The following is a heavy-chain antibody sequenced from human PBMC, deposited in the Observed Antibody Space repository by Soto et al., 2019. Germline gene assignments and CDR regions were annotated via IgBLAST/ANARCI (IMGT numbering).Heavy chain of an antibody. CDR1: GFSFSNYA. CDR2: ITGSGGGT. J-gene: IGHJ3*02. CDR3: STDPNGDYIGAFDN. V-gene: IGHV3-23*01. D-gene: IGHD4-17*01. Sequence: EVQLLESGGRLVPPGGSLRLSCAGSGFSFSNYAMTWARQAPGEGLEWVSSITGSGGGTTYADSVKGRFTISRDNSKNILYLQMDSLRADDTAVYYCSTDPNGDYIGAFDNWGQGTMVTVSS.